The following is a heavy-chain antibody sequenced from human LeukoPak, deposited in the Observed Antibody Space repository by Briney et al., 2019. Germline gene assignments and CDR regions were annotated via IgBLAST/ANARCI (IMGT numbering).Heavy chain of an antibody. CDR2: ISPDGRSE. CDR3: AKDYGGVSNL. D-gene: IGHD3-16*01. CDR1: GFTFRSYG. V-gene: IGHV3-30*18. J-gene: IGHJ5*02. Sequence: PGGSLRLSCAGSGFTFRSYGMHWVRQSPGKGLEWLALISPDGRSEYYAGSVKGRFTISRDNSKSTVYLQMNSLRPEDTALYYCAKDYGGVSNLWGQGTLVTVSS.